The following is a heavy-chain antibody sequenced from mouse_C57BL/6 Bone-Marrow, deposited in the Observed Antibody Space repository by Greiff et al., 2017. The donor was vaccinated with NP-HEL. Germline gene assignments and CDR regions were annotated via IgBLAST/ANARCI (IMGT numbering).Heavy chain of an antibody. Sequence: VQLQQSGAELARPGASVKLSCKASGYTFTSYGISWVKQRTGQGLEWIGEIYPRSGNTYYNEKFKGKATLTADKSSSTAYMELRSLTSEDSAVYFCAHYYGSSYRYFDVWGTGTTVTVSS. D-gene: IGHD1-1*01. CDR2: IYPRSGNT. J-gene: IGHJ1*03. V-gene: IGHV1-81*01. CDR1: GYTFTSYG. CDR3: AHYYGSSYRYFDV.